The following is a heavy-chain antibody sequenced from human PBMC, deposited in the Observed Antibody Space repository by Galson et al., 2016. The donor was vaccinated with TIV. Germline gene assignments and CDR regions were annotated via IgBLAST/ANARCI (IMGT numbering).Heavy chain of an antibody. V-gene: IGHV1-2*02. CDR1: GYSFSDYY. J-gene: IGHJ4*01. Sequence: SVKVSCKASGYSFSDYYMHWVRQAPGQGLEWMGWINPSNGGTKYAQKFQGRVTMTRDTSISTAYMEVTRLRGDDTAVYYCARDFHHTNVWGQGTLVTVSS. CDR3: ARDFHHTNV. CDR2: INPSNGGT.